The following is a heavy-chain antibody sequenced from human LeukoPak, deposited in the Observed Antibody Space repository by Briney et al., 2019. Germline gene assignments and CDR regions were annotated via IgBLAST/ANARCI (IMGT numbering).Heavy chain of an antibody. CDR1: GGSFSGYC. CDR2: INHSGST. V-gene: IGHV4-34*01. CDR3: ARLRSELRDDAFDI. J-gene: IGHJ3*02. D-gene: IGHD1-26*01. Sequence: SETLSLTCAVYGGSFSGYCWSWIRQPPGKGLEWIGEINHSGSTNYNPSLKSRVAISVDTSKNQFSLKLSSVTAADTAVYYCARLRSELRDDAFDIWGQGTMVTVSS.